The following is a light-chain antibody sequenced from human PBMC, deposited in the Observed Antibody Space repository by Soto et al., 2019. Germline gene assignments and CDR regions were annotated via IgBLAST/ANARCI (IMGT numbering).Light chain of an antibody. CDR1: QSDSTY. CDR2: DAS. J-gene: IGKJ5*01. Sequence: EIVLTQSPVTLSLSPGERATLSCRASQSDSTYLAWYQQKPGQAPRLLIYDASNRATGIPARFSGSGSGTDFTLTISSLEPEDCAVYYCQQRSNWQVTVGQGTRMESK. V-gene: IGKV3-11*01. CDR3: QQRSNWQVT.